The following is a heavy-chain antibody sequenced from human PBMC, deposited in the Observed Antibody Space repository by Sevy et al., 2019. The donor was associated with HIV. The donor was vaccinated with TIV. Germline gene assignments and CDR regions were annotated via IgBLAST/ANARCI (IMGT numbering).Heavy chain of an antibody. CDR2: ISIYNGNT. Sequence: ASVKVSCKASGYTFTSYGISWVRQAPGQGLEWMGWISIYNGNTNYAQNLQGRVTMTTDTSTSTGYMELRSLRSDDTAVYYCARDPQSITTPYYFDYWGQGTLVTVSS. CDR3: ARDPQSITTPYYFDY. CDR1: GYTFTSYG. D-gene: IGHD1-20*01. V-gene: IGHV1-18*04. J-gene: IGHJ4*02.